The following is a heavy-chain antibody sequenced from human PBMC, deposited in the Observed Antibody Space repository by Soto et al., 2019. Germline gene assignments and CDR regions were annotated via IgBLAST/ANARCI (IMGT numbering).Heavy chain of an antibody. Sequence: PGWSLRLSCEASGFTLTSYEMNWVRQAPGKGLEWVSYISSGGQTIYYADSVKGRFTISRDNAKNSLYLQMNSLRGEDAAVYYCARERPSSDFWSGYSFGMDVWGQGTTVTVSS. J-gene: IGHJ6*02. CDR3: ARERPSSDFWSGYSFGMDV. V-gene: IGHV3-48*03. D-gene: IGHD3-3*01. CDR1: GFTLTSYE. CDR2: ISSGGQTI.